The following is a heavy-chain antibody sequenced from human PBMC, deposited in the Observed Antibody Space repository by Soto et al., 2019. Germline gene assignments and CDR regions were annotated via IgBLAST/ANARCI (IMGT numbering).Heavy chain of an antibody. CDR1: GFTFSSYA. D-gene: IGHD6-19*01. Sequence: EVQLLESGGGLVQPGGSLRLSCAASGFTFSSYAMSWVRQAPGKGLEWVSAISGSGGSTYYADSVKGRFTISRDNSKNKLYLQMNSLRAEDTAVYYCAKAYSSGWYGDYFDYWGQGTLVTVSS. V-gene: IGHV3-23*01. CDR2: ISGSGGST. J-gene: IGHJ4*02. CDR3: AKAYSSGWYGDYFDY.